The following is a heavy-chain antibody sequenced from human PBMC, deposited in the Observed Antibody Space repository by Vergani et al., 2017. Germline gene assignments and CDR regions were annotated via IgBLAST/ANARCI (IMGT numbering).Heavy chain of an antibody. J-gene: IGHJ4*02. V-gene: IGHV3-66*01. CDR3: ARDQGMVRGVIIGGYFDY. CDR2: IYSGGST. Sequence: EVQLVESGGGLVQPGGSLRLSCAASGFTVSSNYMSWVRQAPGKGLEWVSVIYSGGSTYYADSVKGRFTISRDNSKNTLYLQMNSLRAEDTAVYYCARDQGMVRGVIIGGYFDYWGQGTLVTVSS. D-gene: IGHD3-10*01. CDR1: GFTVSSNY.